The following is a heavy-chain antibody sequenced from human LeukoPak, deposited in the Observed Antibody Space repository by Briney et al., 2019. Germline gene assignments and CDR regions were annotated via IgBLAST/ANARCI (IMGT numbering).Heavy chain of an antibody. D-gene: IGHD3-10*01. CDR2: ITGSGGST. V-gene: IGHV3-23*01. Sequence: PGGSLRLSCAASGFTFSSYAMKWVRQAPGKGLEWVSSITGSGGSTYYADSVKGRFTISRDNSKNTLYLQMNSLRAEDTAVYYCARDLGGDFDYWGQGTLVTVSS. J-gene: IGHJ4*02. CDR3: ARDLGGDFDY. CDR1: GFTFSSYA.